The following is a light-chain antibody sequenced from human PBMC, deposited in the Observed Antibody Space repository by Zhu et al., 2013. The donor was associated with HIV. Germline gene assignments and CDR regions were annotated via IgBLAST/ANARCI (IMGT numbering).Light chain of an antibody. CDR1: QDIVNW. Sequence: DIQMTQSPSILSASVGDRVTITCRASQDIVNWLAWHQQKPGKGPRAMIHDSTTLDTGVPPRFSGSGSGRQFTLTISRLEPEDFAVYYCQQYGTLPKTFGQGTKVEIK. CDR2: DST. V-gene: IGKV1-5*01. CDR3: QQYGTLPKT. J-gene: IGKJ1*01.